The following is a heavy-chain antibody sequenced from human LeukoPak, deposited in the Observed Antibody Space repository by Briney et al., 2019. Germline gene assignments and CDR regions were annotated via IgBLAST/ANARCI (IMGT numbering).Heavy chain of an antibody. CDR2: IKQDETEK. CDR3: AKVMNVPNLKQRYVRTDYYFDY. J-gene: IGHJ4*02. V-gene: IGHV3-7*03. D-gene: IGHD3-10*02. Sequence: GGSLRLSCTASGFTFSNFWMGWVRQAPGKGLEWVANIKQDETEKFYLGSVKGRFTISRDNSKNTLYLQMNSLRAEDTAVYYCAKVMNVPNLKQRYVRTDYYFDYWGQGTLVTVSS. CDR1: GFTFSNFW.